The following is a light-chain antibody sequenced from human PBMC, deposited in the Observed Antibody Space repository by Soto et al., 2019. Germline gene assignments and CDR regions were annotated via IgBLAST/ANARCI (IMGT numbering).Light chain of an antibody. J-gene: IGKJ2*01. V-gene: IGKV3-20*01. CDR1: QSVPSDW. CDR2: VAS. CDR3: QQYCNFPYT. Sequence: EIVLAQSPGTLSLSPGERATLSCRASQSVPSDWLAWYRHKPGQAPRLLIDVASSRATGVPDRVSGSGSGPDFSLTINRLEPEDFAVYYCQQYCNFPYTFGQRTKLEIK.